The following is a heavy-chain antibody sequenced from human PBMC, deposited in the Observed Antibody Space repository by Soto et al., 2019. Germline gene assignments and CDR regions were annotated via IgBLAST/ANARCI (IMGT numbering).Heavy chain of an antibody. CDR3: ASGRYGDY. V-gene: IGHV1-18*01. CDR2: ISAHNGNT. D-gene: IGHD1-26*01. J-gene: IGHJ4*02. CDR1: GYAFTTYG. Sequence: QVHLVQSGAEVKKPGASVKVSCKGSGYAFTTYGITWVRQAPGQGLEWMGWISAHNGNTNYAQKLQGRVTVTRDTSTSTAHMELRSLGADDTAVYYCASGRYGDYWGQGALVTVSS.